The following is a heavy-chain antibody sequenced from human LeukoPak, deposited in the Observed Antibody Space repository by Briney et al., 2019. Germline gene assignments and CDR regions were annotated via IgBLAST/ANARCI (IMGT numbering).Heavy chain of an antibody. J-gene: IGHJ4*02. D-gene: IGHD3-10*01. CDR2: ISGSGGST. CDR1: GFTVITND. CDR3: AKDGWFGESRRFDY. V-gene: IGHV3-23*01. Sequence: PGGSLRLSCAASGFTVITNDMTWVRQAPGKGLEWVSAISGSGGSTYYADSVKGRFTISRDDSKNTLYLQMNSLRAEDTAVYYCAKDGWFGESRRFDYWGQGTLVTVSS.